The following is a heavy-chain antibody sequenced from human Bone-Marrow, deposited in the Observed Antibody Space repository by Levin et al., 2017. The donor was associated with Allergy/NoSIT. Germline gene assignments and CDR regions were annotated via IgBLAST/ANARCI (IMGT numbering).Heavy chain of an antibody. CDR3: ARRDGDY. V-gene: IGHV3-11*01. J-gene: IGHJ4*02. Sequence: GGSLRLSCTATGFTFSDHSMSWIRQAPAKGPEWVSYINSDGTTIYYADSVKGRFTISRDNTKNSLSLQMSSLRAEDTAVYYCARRDGDYWGQGTLVTVSS. CDR2: INSDGTTI. D-gene: IGHD5-24*01. CDR1: GFTFSDHS.